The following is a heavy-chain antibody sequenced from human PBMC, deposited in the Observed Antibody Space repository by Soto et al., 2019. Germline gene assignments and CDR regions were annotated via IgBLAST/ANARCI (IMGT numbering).Heavy chain of an antibody. CDR3: ATNPNVYPQNLYYFDY. D-gene: IGHD3-16*01. J-gene: IGHJ4*02. V-gene: IGHV3-11*06. CDR1: GFTFSDYY. Sequence: GGSLRLSCAASGFTFSDYYMSWIRQAPGKGLEWVSYISSSSYTNYADSVKGRFTISRDNAKNSLYLQMNSLRAEDTAVYYCATNPNVYPQNLYYFDYWGQGTLVTVSS. CDR2: ISSSSYT.